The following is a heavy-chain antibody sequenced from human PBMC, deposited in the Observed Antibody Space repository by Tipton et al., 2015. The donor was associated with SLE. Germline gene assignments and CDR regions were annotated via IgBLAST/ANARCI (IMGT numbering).Heavy chain of an antibody. J-gene: IGHJ4*02. Sequence: SLRLSCAASGFTFSIYAMHWVRQAPGKGLEWVAVISYDGSNKYYADSVKGRFTVSRDNSKNTLYVQMNSLRAEDTAVYYCAREGAYCGGDCFDYWGQGTLVTVSS. CDR2: ISYDGSNK. V-gene: IGHV3-30*04. CDR1: GFTFSIYA. D-gene: IGHD2-21*01. CDR3: AREGAYCGGDCFDY.